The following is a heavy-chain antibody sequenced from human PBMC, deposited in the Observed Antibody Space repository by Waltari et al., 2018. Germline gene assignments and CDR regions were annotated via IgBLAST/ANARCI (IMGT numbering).Heavy chain of an antibody. CDR1: GASFSSYY. CDR3: TRGGNYDFWSHSPFVDP. V-gene: IGHV4-34*01. D-gene: IGHD3-3*01. J-gene: IGHJ5*02. CDR2: IRHPGNT. Sequence: QVQLQQWGAGLLKPSETLSLTCSVSGASFSSYYWCWVRHVPGKGLAWIGQIRHPGNTNYNPSLQSRVAISIDTSRNQFSLRVFSVTAADTGLYFCTRGGNYDFWSHSPFVDPWGQGTQVTVSS.